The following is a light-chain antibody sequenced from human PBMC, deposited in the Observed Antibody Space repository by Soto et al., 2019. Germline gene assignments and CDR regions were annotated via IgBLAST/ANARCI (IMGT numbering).Light chain of an antibody. CDR3: QQYNNYPKT. J-gene: IGKJ2*01. CDR1: QSVRSW. CDR2: KAS. V-gene: IGKV1-5*03. Sequence: DIQMTQSPSTLSASVGDSITITCRASQSVRSWLAWYQQKPGKAPNLLIYKASILETGVPSRFGGSGSGINFSLTISSLQPDDCATYYSQQYNNYPKTFGQGTKLEI.